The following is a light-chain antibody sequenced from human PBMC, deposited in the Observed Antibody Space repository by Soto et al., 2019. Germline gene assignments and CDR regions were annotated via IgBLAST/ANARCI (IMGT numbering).Light chain of an antibody. CDR1: SRDVGGYNY. CDR3: SSYTNSGPNYV. J-gene: IGLJ1*01. CDR2: EVS. V-gene: IGLV2-14*01. Sequence: QSVLTQPASVSGSPGQSITISCTGTSRDVGGYNYVSWYQQHPGKAPKLMIYEVSNRPSGVSSRFSGSKSGNTASLNISGLQDEDEADYFCSSYTNSGPNYVFGTGTKVTVL.